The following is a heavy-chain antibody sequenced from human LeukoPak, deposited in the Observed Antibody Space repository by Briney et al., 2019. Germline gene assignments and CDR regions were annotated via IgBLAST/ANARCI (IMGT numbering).Heavy chain of an antibody. Sequence: ASVKVSCKASGGTFSSYGISWVRQAPGQGLEWMGGIIPIFGTANYAQKFQGRVTITADKSTSTAYMELSSLKASDTAIYYCARHLHVATVASRSYYYMDVWGIGTTVTISS. CDR1: GGTFSSYG. CDR3: ARHLHVATVASRSYYYMDV. D-gene: IGHD4-17*01. V-gene: IGHV1-69*06. J-gene: IGHJ6*03. CDR2: IIPIFGTA.